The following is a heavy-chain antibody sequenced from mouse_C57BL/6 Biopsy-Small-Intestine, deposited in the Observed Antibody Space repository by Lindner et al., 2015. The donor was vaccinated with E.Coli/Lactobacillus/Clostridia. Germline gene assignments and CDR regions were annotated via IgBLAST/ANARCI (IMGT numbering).Heavy chain of an antibody. Sequence: VQLQESGAELVKPGASVKISCKASDYSFTGYNMNWVKQSHGKSLEWIGNINPYYGSTSYNQKFKGKATLTLDKSSSTAYMHLNSLTSEDSAVYYCARLEGNFGGFVYWGQGTLVTVSA. J-gene: IGHJ3*01. CDR2: INPYYGST. D-gene: IGHD2-1*01. CDR1: DYSFTGYN. V-gene: IGHV1-39*01. CDR3: ARLEGNFGGFVY.